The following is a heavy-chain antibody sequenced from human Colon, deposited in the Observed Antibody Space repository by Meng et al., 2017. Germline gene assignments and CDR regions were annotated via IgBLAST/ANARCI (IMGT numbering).Heavy chain of an antibody. J-gene: IGHJ3*02. Sequence: GESLKISCEVSGFPFRSYWMSWVRQVPGKGLEWVANINEDGSEKYHVDSVRGRFTISRDNDKKSVDLQMNRLTVEDTAMYYCARDRAETAETTDHAFDIWGQGTMVTVSS. CDR1: GFPFRSYW. V-gene: IGHV3-7*01. D-gene: IGHD1-14*01. CDR2: INEDGSEK. CDR3: ARDRAETAETTDHAFDI.